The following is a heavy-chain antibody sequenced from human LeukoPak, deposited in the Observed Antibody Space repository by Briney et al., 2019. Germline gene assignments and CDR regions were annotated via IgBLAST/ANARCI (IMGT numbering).Heavy chain of an antibody. CDR1: DTSAPRTF. D-gene: IGHD4-17*01. CDR2: IFADGRT. CDR3: ASGRNDYGDDGSDF. V-gene: IGHV4-59*02. Sequence: EPRSLPVTVSDTSAPRTFWRWGRRSPGKGLQVMGPIFADGRTKYNPSLASRVALSVATSTNQFSPKLSAATPPRTAVYYCASGRNDYGDDGSDFWGQGALATVSS. J-gene: IGHJ4*02.